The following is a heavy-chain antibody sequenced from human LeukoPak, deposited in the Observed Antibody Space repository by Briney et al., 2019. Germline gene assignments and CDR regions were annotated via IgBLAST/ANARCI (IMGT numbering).Heavy chain of an antibody. CDR1: GDSVSSSNW. J-gene: IGHJ4*02. D-gene: IGHD2-15*01. CDR3: ARNGGSSDLDY. Sequence: SGTLSLTCAVSGDSVSSSNWWTWVRQPPGKGLEWIGEIYRGGSTNYNPSLKSRVTISVDKSKNQFSLKLSFVTAADTAVYYCARNGGSSDLDYWGQGTLVTVSS. V-gene: IGHV4-4*02. CDR2: IYRGGST.